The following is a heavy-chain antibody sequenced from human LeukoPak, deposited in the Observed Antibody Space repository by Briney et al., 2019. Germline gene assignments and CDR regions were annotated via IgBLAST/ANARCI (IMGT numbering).Heavy chain of an antibody. CDR1: GFTFSRSG. CDR3: AKDSKGSGTYYDRYFDY. J-gene: IGHJ4*02. D-gene: IGHD3-10*01. V-gene: IGHV3-30*18. Sequence: GGSLRLSCAASGFTFSRSGIHWVRQAPGRGLEWVAVISYDGRDEYYADSVKGRFTISRDNSKNTLYLQMNSLRAEDTAVYYCAKDSKGSGTYYDRYFDYWGQGTLVTVSS. CDR2: ISYDGRDE.